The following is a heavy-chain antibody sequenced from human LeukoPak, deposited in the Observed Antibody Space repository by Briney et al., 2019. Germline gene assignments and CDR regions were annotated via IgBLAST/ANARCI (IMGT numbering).Heavy chain of an antibody. Sequence: GGSLRLSCAASGFTFSSYAMSWVRQAPGKGLDWVAAISGSGGSTYYADSVKGRCTISRDNSKNTLYLQMNSLRAEHTAVYSCATDITPLVGATSDYWGQGTLVTVSS. J-gene: IGHJ4*02. CDR2: ISGSGGST. CDR1: GFTFSSYA. CDR3: ATDITPLVGATSDY. V-gene: IGHV3-23*01. D-gene: IGHD1-26*01.